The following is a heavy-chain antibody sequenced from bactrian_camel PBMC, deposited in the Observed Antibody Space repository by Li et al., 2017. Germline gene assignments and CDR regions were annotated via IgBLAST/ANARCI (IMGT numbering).Heavy chain of an antibody. J-gene: IGHJ6*01. Sequence: EVQLVESGGGLVTPGGSLRLSCAASGFTFSGYAMNWVRQAPEKEREGVAAIYTGGGSTLYADSVEGRFSISQGNASDTLYLEMNSLKPEDTAMYYCAADSGAAICWARFRGIDFGYWGQGTQVTVS. V-gene: IGHV3S31*01. CDR3: AADSGAAICWARFRGIDFGY. CDR2: IYTGGGST. D-gene: IGHD5*01. CDR1: GFTFSGYA.